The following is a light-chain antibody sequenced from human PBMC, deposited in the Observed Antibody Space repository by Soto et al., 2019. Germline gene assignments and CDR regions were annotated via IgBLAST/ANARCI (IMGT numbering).Light chain of an antibody. CDR2: DNN. J-gene: IGLJ3*02. V-gene: IGLV1-51*01. CDR3: ATLDGALSAVV. Sequence: QSVLTQPPSMAAAPGQMVAISCSGTSSNIGDNSVSWYQHFPGTAPKVLIYDNNRRPSGIPDRFSGSKSGTSATLTIIGLQTGDEADYYCATLDGALSAVVFSGGTKLTVL. CDR1: SSNIGDNS.